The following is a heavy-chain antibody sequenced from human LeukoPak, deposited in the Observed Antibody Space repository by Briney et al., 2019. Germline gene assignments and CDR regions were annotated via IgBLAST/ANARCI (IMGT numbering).Heavy chain of an antibody. J-gene: IGHJ4*02. D-gene: IGHD2-15*01. V-gene: IGHV3-48*01. CDR3: ARGDCSAGSCYEVDH. Sequence: PGGSLRLSCAASGFTFSSYSMNWVCQAPGKGLEWVSHITSSSGIIYYADSVKGRFTISRDNAKNSLYLQMNSLRAEDTAVYYCARGDCSAGSCYEVDHWGQGTLVTVSS. CDR2: ITSSSGII. CDR1: GFTFSSYS.